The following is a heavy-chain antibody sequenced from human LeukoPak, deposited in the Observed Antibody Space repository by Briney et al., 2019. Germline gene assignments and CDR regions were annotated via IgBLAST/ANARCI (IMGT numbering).Heavy chain of an antibody. V-gene: IGHV3-9*01. Sequence: QPGRSMRLSCAASGFTFDGYAMHWVRQAPGKGLEWVSGISWNSGSIGYADSVKGRFTISRDNAKNSLYLQMNSLRAEDTALYYCAKEVTKHDAFDIWGQGTMVTVSS. CDR1: GFTFDGYA. J-gene: IGHJ3*02. CDR3: AKEVTKHDAFDI. D-gene: IGHD2-21*02. CDR2: ISWNSGSI.